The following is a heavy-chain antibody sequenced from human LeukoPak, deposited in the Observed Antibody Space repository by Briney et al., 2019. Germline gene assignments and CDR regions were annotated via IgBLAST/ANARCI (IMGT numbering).Heavy chain of an antibody. D-gene: IGHD3-10*01. CDR3: ARDRHYGSGSYYFDY. CDR1: GYTFTGYY. Sequence: GSVKVSRKTSGYTFTGYYMHWVRQAPGQGLEWMGGINPKSGGTNNAQKFQGWVTMTRDTSISTAYRELNRLRSDDTAVYYCARDRHYGSGSYYFDYWGQGTLVTVSS. CDR2: INPKSGGT. V-gene: IGHV1-2*04. J-gene: IGHJ4*02.